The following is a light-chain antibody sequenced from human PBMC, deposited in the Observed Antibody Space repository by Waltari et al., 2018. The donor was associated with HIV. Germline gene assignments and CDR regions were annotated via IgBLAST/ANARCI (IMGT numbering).Light chain of an antibody. Sequence: DVVMTQSPLSLPVTLGQPASISCTPSQSLVYSDRTTYLTWFHKRPGQSPSRLIYKLSNRDSGVPDRFSGSGSGTDFTLKISRVEAEDVGVYYCMQGTHWPWTFGQGTKVEIK. J-gene: IGKJ1*01. CDR2: KLS. CDR3: MQGTHWPWT. V-gene: IGKV2-30*01. CDR1: QSLVYSDRTTY.